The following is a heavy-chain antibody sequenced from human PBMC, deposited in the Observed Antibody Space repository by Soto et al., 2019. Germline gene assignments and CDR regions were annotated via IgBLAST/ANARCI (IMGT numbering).Heavy chain of an antibody. V-gene: IGHV1-18*04. CDR3: ARVRLTKPGTYFDY. Sequence: ASVKVSCKASGYTFTGYYMHWVRQAPGQGLEWMGWISAYSGDTNYAQKLQGRVTMTTDTSTSTAYMELRSLRSDDTAVYYCARVRLTKPGTYFDYWGQGTLVTVSS. CDR2: ISAYSGDT. D-gene: IGHD7-27*01. J-gene: IGHJ4*02. CDR1: GYTFTGYY.